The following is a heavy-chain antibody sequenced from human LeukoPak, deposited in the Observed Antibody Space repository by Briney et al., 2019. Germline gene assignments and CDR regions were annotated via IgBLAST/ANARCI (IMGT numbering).Heavy chain of an antibody. V-gene: IGHV3-9*01. D-gene: IGHD3-10*01. CDR1: GFTFDDYA. CDR2: ISWNSGSI. Sequence: GGSLRLSCAASGFTFDDYAMHWVRQAPGKGLEWVSGISWNSGSIGYADSVKGRFTISRDNAKNSLYLQMNSLRAEDTALYYCAKDNTGPTVRGVHYDYWGQGTLGTVSS. J-gene: IGHJ4*02. CDR3: AKDNTGPTVRGVHYDY.